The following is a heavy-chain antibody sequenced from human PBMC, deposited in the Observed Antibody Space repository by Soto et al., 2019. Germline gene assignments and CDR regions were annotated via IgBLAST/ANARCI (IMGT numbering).Heavy chain of an antibody. Sequence: QVQLVQSGAEVKKPGASVKVSCKASGYTFTSYYMHWVRQAPGQGLEWMGIINPSGGSTSYAQKFQGRVTMTRDTSTSTVYMELSSLRSEDTAVYYCARDRRAEWTWYGYNCFDPWGQGTLVTVSS. V-gene: IGHV1-46*03. CDR1: GYTFTSYY. D-gene: IGHD3-3*01. CDR2: INPSGGST. CDR3: ARDRRAEWTWYGYNCFDP. J-gene: IGHJ5*02.